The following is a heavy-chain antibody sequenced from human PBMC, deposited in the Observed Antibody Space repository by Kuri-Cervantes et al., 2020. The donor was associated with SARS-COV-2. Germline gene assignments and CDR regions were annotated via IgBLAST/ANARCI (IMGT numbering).Heavy chain of an antibody. CDR1: GYTFTSYD. Sequence: ASVKVSCKASGYTFTSYDINWVRQATGQGLEWMGWMNPNSGNTGYAQKFQGRVTMTRNTSISTAYMELSSLRSEDTAVYYCAGLSGYDPHEGDYWGQGTLVTVSS. V-gene: IGHV1-8*01. D-gene: IGHD5-12*01. J-gene: IGHJ4*02. CDR3: AGLSGYDPHEGDY. CDR2: MNPNSGNT.